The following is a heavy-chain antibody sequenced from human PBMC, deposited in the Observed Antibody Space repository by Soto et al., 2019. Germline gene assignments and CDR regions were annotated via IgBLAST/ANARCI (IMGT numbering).Heavy chain of an antibody. D-gene: IGHD3-22*01. CDR3: AKSGYSSHGMDV. CDR1: GYRFTTSW. J-gene: IGHJ6*02. CDR2: IYPGDSDT. V-gene: IGHV5-51*01. Sequence: PGESLKISCQSSGYRFTTSWIGWVLQMPGKGLEWMGTIYPGDSDTRYSPSFQGQVTISADKSMGTAYLQWGSLRASDTAIYYCAKSGYSSHGMDVWGQGTTVTVSS.